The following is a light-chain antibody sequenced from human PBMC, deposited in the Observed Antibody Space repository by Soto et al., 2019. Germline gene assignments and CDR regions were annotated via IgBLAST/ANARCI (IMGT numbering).Light chain of an antibody. CDR2: EVS. CDR1: SSDVGGYNY. J-gene: IGLJ1*01. Sequence: QSALTQPASVSGSPGQSITMSCTGTSSDVGGYNYVSWYQQHPGKAPKLMIYEVSNRPSGVSNRFSGSKSGNTASLTISGLQAEDEADYYCSSYISSSIDYVFGPGTKVTVL. V-gene: IGLV2-14*01. CDR3: SSYISSSIDYV.